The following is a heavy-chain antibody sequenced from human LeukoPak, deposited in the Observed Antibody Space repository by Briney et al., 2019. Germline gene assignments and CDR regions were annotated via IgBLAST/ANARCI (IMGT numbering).Heavy chain of an antibody. CDR3: ARDIPLTYSSSWEGYFDY. V-gene: IGHV1-2*02. D-gene: IGHD6-13*01. Sequence: ASVKVSCKASGYTFTGYYMNWVRQAPGQGLEWMGWINPNSGGTNYAQKFQGRVTMTRDTSISTAYMELSRLRSDDTAVYYCARDIPLTYSSSWEGYFDYWGQGTLVTVSA. J-gene: IGHJ4*02. CDR2: INPNSGGT. CDR1: GYTFTGYY.